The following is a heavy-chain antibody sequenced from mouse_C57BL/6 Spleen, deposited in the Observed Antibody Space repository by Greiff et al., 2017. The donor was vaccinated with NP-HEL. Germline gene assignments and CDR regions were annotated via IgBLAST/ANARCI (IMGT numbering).Heavy chain of an antibody. CDR1: GFSLTSYG. Sequence: VKRAESGPGLVAPSQSLSITCTVSGFSLTSYGVSWVRQPPGKGLEWLGVIWGDGSTNYHSALISRLSISKDNSKSQVFLKLNSLQTDDTSTYYCAAYGSSYRFAYWGQGTLVTVSA. V-gene: IGHV2-3*01. CDR2: IWGDGST. CDR3: AAYGSSYRFAY. D-gene: IGHD1-1*01. J-gene: IGHJ3*01.